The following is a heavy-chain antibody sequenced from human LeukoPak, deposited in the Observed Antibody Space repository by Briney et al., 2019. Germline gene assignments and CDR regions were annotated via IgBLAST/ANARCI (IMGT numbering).Heavy chain of an antibody. V-gene: IGHV1-46*01. CDR1: GYTFSDFY. J-gene: IGHJ6*02. CDR2: INPSSSST. D-gene: IGHD3/OR15-3a*01. Sequence: ASVKVSCKSSGYTFSDFYMHWVRQAPGQGLEWMGQINPSSSSTTYAQKFQGRVTVTRDTSTSTVYAELSSLRSEDTAVYYCARDFSWTGDYYYYGMDVWGQGTTVTVSS. CDR3: ARDFSWTGDYYYYGMDV.